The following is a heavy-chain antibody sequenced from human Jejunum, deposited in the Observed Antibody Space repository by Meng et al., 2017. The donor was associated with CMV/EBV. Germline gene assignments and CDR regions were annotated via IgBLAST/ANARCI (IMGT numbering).Heavy chain of an antibody. CDR3: ARVVLSSTRPYFDF. J-gene: IGHJ4*02. CDR2: ISGSGNTV. D-gene: IGHD5/OR15-5a*01. CDR1: EFAFSRYE. V-gene: IGHV3-48*03. Sequence: SEFAFSRYEMSWFRQAPGKGLEWVSYISGSGNTVYYGDSVRGRFTISRDNAKNSVYLQMNGLRAEDTAVYYCARVVLSSTRPYFDFWGQGTLVTVSS.